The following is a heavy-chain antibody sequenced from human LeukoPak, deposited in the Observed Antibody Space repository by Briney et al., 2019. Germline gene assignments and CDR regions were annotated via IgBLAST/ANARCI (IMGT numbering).Heavy chain of an antibody. CDR1: GYTFTSYD. D-gene: IGHD6-6*01. J-gene: IGHJ6*03. CDR2: MNPNSGNT. Sequence: ASVKVSCKASGYTFTSYDINWVRQATGQGLEWMGWMNPNSGNTGYAQKFQGRVTITRNTSISTAYMELSSLRSEDTAVYYCARGKYIAARLRYYYYMDVWGKGTTVTVSS. CDR3: ARGKYIAARLRYYYYMDV. V-gene: IGHV1-8*03.